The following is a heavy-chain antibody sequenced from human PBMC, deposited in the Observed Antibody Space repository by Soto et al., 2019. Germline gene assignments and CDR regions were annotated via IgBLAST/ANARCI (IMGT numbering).Heavy chain of an antibody. D-gene: IGHD6-19*01. J-gene: IGHJ6*02. Sequence: GGSLRLSCAASGFTFSSYAMHWVRQAPGKGLEWVAVISYDGSNKYYADSVKGRFTISRDNSKNTLYLQMNSLRAEDTAVYYCARDNVAEEFGMDVWGQGTTVTVSS. CDR3: ARDNVAEEFGMDV. CDR2: ISYDGSNK. V-gene: IGHV3-30-3*01. CDR1: GFTFSSYA.